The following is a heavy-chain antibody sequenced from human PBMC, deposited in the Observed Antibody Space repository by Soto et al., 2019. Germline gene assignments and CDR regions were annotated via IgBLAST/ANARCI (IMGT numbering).Heavy chain of an antibody. CDR1: GFTFSSYA. CDR3: AKAPTGYSGSHTQDDY. CDR2: ISGSGGST. D-gene: IGHD1-26*01. J-gene: IGHJ4*03. Sequence: GGSLRLSCAASGFTFSSYAMSWVRQAPGKGLEWVPAISGSGGSTYYADSVKGRFTISRDNSKNTLYLRMNSLRAEDTAVYYCAKAPTGYSGSHTQDDYWGQGTTVTVSS. V-gene: IGHV3-23*01.